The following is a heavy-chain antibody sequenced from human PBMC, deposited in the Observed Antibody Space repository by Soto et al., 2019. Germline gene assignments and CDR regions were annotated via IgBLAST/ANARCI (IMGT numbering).Heavy chain of an antibody. CDR3: ARESYPYSGARRGGFDY. Sequence: QVQLVQSGAEVKKPGASVKVSCKASGYTFTGYYMHWVRQAPGQGLEWMGWINPNSGGTNYAQKFQGWVTMTRDTSISTAYMELSRLRSDDTAVYYCARESYPYSGARRGGFDYWGQGTLVTVSS. CDR2: INPNSGGT. CDR1: GYTFTGYY. V-gene: IGHV1-2*04. J-gene: IGHJ4*02. D-gene: IGHD2-15*01.